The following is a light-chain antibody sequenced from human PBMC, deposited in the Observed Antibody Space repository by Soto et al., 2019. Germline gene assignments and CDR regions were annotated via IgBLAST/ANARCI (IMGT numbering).Light chain of an antibody. V-gene: IGKV1-27*01. CDR1: QGISNY. CDR3: QKYNSAPRT. Sequence: DIQMTQSPSSLSAYVGDRVTITCRASQGISNYLAWYQQKPGKVPKLLIYAASTLQSGVPSRLSASGSGTDFTLTISSLQPEDVATYYCQKYNSAPRTFGQGTKVEIK. J-gene: IGKJ1*01. CDR2: AAS.